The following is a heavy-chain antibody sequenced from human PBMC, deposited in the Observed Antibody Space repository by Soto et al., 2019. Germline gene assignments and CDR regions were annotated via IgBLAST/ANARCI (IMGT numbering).Heavy chain of an antibody. D-gene: IGHD3-16*02. CDR1: GFMFSRYG. J-gene: IGHJ6*03. V-gene: IGHV3-30*18. Sequence: QVQLVESGGGVVQPGRSLRLSCAASGFMFSRYGMHWVRQAPGKGLEWVAVMSYDGTNKYYADSVKGRFTISRDNSKNTLYPQMNRLRAEDTAVYYCAKDNNHDYIWGSYRYAYYMDVWGKGTTVTVSS. CDR3: AKDNNHDYIWGSYRYAYYMDV. CDR2: MSYDGTNK.